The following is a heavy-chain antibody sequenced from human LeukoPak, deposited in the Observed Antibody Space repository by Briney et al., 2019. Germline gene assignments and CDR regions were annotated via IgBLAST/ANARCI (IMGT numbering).Heavy chain of an antibody. V-gene: IGHV3-74*01. CDR2: ISSDGSNT. Sequence: PGGSLRLSCAVSGFTFSSGYMHWVRQPPGEGPVWVSRISSDGSNTIYADSVKGRFTISRDDARNTLYLQMNSLRDADTAVYYCGKYTGGGVYWGQGTLVTVSS. CDR1: GFTFSSGY. J-gene: IGHJ4*02. D-gene: IGHD2-2*02. CDR3: GKYTGGGVY.